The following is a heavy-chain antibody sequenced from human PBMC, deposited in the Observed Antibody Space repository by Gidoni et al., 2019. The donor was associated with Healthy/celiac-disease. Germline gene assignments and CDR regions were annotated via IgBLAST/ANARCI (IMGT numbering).Heavy chain of an antibody. J-gene: IGHJ6*02. CDR3: AKGFRVDRFLEWLRVASYYGMDV. D-gene: IGHD3-3*01. Sequence: GLEWVSAISGSGGSTYYADSVKGRFTISRDNSKNTLYLQMNSLRAEDTAVYYCAKGFRVDRFLEWLRVASYYGMDVWGQGTTVTVSS. CDR2: ISGSGGST. V-gene: IGHV3-23*01.